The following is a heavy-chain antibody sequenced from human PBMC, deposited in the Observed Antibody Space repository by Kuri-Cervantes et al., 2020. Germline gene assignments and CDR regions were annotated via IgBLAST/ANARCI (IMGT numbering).Heavy chain of an antibody. CDR3: ASKRQVVVAATNYYYYGMDV. V-gene: IGHV1-2*02. Sequence: ASVKVSCKASGYTFTGYYMHWVRQAPGQGLEWMGWINPNSGGTNYAQKFQGRVTMTRDTSISTAHMELSRLRSDDTAVYYCASKRQVVVAATNYYYYGMDVWGQGTTVTVSS. J-gene: IGHJ6*02. CDR1: GYTFTGYY. CDR2: INPNSGGT. D-gene: IGHD2-15*01.